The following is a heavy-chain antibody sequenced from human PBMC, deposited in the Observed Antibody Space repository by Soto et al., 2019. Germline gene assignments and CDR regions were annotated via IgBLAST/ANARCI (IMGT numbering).Heavy chain of an antibody. D-gene: IGHD3-3*01. CDR2: ISAYNGNT. J-gene: IGHJ5*02. Sequence: ASVEVCCKSSGYTFTSYGISWVRQAPGQGLEWMGWISAYNGNTNYAQKLQGRVTMTTDTSTSTAYMELRSLRSEDTAVYYCARDRGITIFGVVPVRPFDPWGQGTLVTVSS. CDR1: GYTFTSYG. V-gene: IGHV1-18*01. CDR3: ARDRGITIFGVVPVRPFDP.